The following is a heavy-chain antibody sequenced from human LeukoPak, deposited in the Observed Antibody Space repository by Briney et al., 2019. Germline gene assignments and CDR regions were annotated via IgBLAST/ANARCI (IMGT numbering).Heavy chain of an antibody. CDR2: IWYDGSNK. CDR3: ARDSSGPIDY. CDR1: GFTFSSYG. Sequence: GGSLRLSCAASGFTFSSYGMHWVRQAPGKGLGWVAVIWYDGSNKYYADSVKGRFTISRDNSKNTLYLQMNSLRAEDTAVYYCARDSSGPIDYWGQGTLVTVSS. D-gene: IGHD6-19*01. V-gene: IGHV3-33*01. J-gene: IGHJ4*02.